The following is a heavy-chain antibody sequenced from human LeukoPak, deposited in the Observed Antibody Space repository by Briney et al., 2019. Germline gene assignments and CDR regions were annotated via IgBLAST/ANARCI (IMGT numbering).Heavy chain of an antibody. Sequence: SQTLSLTCSVSGASVTTTAYFWNWIRQPAGEGLEWIGRIYASGNIHYNPSLRSRVTMSLDTSKNQFSLTMNSVTAADSAVYFCASYREAYDLYPHGLDVWGRRTVVTVS. CDR1: GASVTTTAYF. V-gene: IGHV4-61*02. CDR2: IYASGNI. J-gene: IGHJ3*01. D-gene: IGHD5-24*01. CDR3: ASYREAYDLYPHGLDV.